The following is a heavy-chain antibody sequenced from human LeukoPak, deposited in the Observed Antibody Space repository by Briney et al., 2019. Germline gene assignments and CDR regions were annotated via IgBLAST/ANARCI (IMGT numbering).Heavy chain of an antibody. V-gene: IGHV1-18*01. CDR1: GYIFTNFG. CDR3: ARDRERFSGFANLAAY. J-gene: IGHJ4*01. Sequence: ASVKVSCKASGYIFTNFGISWVRQARGQGLEWMGWITAYNGNTNYAQKFQGRVTLTTDTSRTTAYMELGSLRSDDTAVYFCARDRERFSGFANLAAYWGQGTLVTVSS. CDR2: ITAYNGNT. D-gene: IGHD5-12*01.